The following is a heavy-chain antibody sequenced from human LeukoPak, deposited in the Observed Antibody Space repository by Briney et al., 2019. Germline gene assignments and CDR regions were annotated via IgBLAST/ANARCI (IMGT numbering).Heavy chain of an antibody. CDR1: VFIFSNYD. V-gene: IGHV3-30*18. J-gene: IGHJ4*02. Sequence: PGGSLRLSCAASVFIFSNYDMHWVRQAPGKGLEWVAVISHDGRNKYYGDSVKGRFTISRDNSKNTLYLQMNGQTAEHTAVYYCAKDLVWRQWVENYWGQGTMVTVSS. CDR2: ISHDGRNK. CDR3: AKDLVWRQWVENY. D-gene: IGHD6-19*01.